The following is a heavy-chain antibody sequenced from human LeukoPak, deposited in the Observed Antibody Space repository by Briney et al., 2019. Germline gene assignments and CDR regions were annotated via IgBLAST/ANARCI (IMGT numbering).Heavy chain of an antibody. V-gene: IGHV4-39*02. CDR2: IYYSGST. Sequence: SEALSLTCIVSGGSISSSSYYWGWIRQPPGKGLEWIGNIYYSGSTYYNPSLKSRVTISVDTSKNQFSLRLSSMTAADTAVYYCAREESGSYRAYWYFDLWGRGTLVTVSS. D-gene: IGHD1-26*01. CDR3: AREESGSYRAYWYFDL. J-gene: IGHJ2*01. CDR1: GGSISSSSYY.